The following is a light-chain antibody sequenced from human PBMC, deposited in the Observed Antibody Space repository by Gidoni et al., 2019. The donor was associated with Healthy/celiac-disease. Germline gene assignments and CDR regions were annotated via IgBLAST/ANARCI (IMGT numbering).Light chain of an antibody. V-gene: IGLV3-1*01. Sequence: SYELTQPPSVSVSPGQTASITCSGDKLGDNYACWYLQKPGQSPVLVIYQDSKRPSGIPERFSGSNSGNTATLTISGTQAMDEADYYCQAWDSSTGVFGGGTKLTVL. CDR3: QAWDSSTGV. CDR2: QDS. CDR1: KLGDNY. J-gene: IGLJ2*01.